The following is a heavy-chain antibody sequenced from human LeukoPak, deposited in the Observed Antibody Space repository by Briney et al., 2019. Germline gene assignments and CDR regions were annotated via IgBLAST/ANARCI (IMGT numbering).Heavy chain of an antibody. D-gene: IGHD3-10*01. J-gene: IGHJ4*02. CDR1: GYSFTSYW. V-gene: IGHV5-51*01. Sequence: GESLKISCKGSGYSFTSYWIGWVRQMPGKGLEWMGIIYPGDSDTRYSPSFQGQVTISADKSISTAYLQWSSLKASDTALYYCASSEDYYGSGSYYTYWGQGTLVTVSS. CDR3: ASSEDYYGSGSYYTY. CDR2: IYPGDSDT.